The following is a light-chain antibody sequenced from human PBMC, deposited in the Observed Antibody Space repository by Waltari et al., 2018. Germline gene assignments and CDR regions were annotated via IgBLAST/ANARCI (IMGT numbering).Light chain of an antibody. Sequence: DIQMTQSPPSLSASVGDRVTITCRASQSISSYLNRYQQKPGKAPKLLIYASSSMQSGVRSRVSGSGSGTDFTLTITRLQPEDFASYYCQQSYSIPWTFGQRTKVEIK. V-gene: IGKV1-39*01. J-gene: IGKJ1*01. CDR3: QQSYSIPWT. CDR2: ASS. CDR1: QSISSY.